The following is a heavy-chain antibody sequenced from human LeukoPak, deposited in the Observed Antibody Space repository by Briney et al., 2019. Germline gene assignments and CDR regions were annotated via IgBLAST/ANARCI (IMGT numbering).Heavy chain of an antibody. J-gene: IGHJ4*02. V-gene: IGHV3-7*01. CDR3: ARDLDY. Sequence: PGGSLRLSCAASGFTFSNYWMSWVRQAPGKGLEWVANIKQDGSDKYYVDFVEGRFSISGDNAKNSLYLQMNSLRAEDTALYYCARDLDYWGQGTLVTVSS. CDR1: GFTFSNYW. CDR2: IKQDGSDK.